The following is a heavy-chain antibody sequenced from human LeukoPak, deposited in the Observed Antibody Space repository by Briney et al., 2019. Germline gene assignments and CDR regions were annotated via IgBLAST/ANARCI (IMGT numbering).Heavy chain of an antibody. J-gene: IGHJ4*02. CDR1: GFTFSSYN. CDR2: TTSSSSYI. CDR3: ARSGGVDFDY. D-gene: IGHD1-14*01. V-gene: IGHV3-21*01. Sequence: PGGSLRLSCAASGFTFSSYNMNWVRQAPGKGLEWVSSTTSSSSYIYYADSVKGRFTISRDNAKNSLYLQMNSLRAEDTAVYYCARSGGVDFDYWGQGTLVTVSS.